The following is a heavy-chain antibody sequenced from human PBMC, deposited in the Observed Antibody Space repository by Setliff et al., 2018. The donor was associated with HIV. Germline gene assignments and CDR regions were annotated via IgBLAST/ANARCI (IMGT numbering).Heavy chain of an antibody. CDR3: ARSMRGYCSDTSCRTFDN. J-gene: IGHJ4*02. CDR1: GGSISSYY. D-gene: IGHD2-2*01. V-gene: IGHV4-4*07. Sequence: SETLSLTCTVSGGSISSYYWSWIRQPAGKGLEWIGRIYTSGSTNYNPSLKSRVTMSVDTSKNQFSLKLSSVTAADTAVYYCARSMRGYCSDTSCRTFDNWGQGTLVTVSS. CDR2: IYTSGST.